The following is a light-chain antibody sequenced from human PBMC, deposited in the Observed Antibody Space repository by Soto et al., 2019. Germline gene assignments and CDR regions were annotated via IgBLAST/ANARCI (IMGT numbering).Light chain of an antibody. Sequence: QSVLKQPPSVSGAAGQGVTISCTGSSSNIGAGYDVHWYQQLPGIAPKLLIYANSNRPSGVPDRFSGSKSGTSASLAITGLQAEDEADYYCQSYDSSLSGYVFGTGTKVTVL. CDR3: QSYDSSLSGYV. J-gene: IGLJ1*01. V-gene: IGLV1-40*01. CDR2: ANS. CDR1: SSNIGAGYD.